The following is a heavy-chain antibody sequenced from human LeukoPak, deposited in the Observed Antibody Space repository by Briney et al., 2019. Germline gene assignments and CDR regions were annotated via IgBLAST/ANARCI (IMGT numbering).Heavy chain of an antibody. J-gene: IGHJ3*02. D-gene: IGHD5-24*01. V-gene: IGHV4-61*02. CDR3: ARVFRKDGYNYDGFDI. CDR2: IYASGRT. Sequence: SQTLSLTCTVSGGSISSGDYYWSWIRQPAGKGLEWIGRIYASGRTNYNPSLKSRVTISIDTSKNQFSLKLTSVTAADTAVYYCARVFRKDGYNYDGFDIWGRGTMVTVSS. CDR1: GGSISSGDYY.